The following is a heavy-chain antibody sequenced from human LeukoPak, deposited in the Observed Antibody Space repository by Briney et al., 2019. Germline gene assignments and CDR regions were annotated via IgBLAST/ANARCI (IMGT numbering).Heavy chain of an antibody. CDR3: ARHGSGYSSNFDY. V-gene: IGHV4-4*09. Sequence: PSETLSLTCTVSGGSISSYYWSWIWQPPGKGLEWIGYTHASGSTNYNPSLKSRVTISIDTSKNQFSLKLSSATAADTAVYYCARHGSGYSSNFDYWGQGTLVTVSS. J-gene: IGHJ4*02. D-gene: IGHD3-22*01. CDR2: THASGST. CDR1: GGSISSYY.